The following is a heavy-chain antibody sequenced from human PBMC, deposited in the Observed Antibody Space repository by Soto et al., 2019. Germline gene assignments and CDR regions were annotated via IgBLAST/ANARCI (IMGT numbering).Heavy chain of an antibody. V-gene: IGHV4-30-2*01. Sequence: QLQLHMSGLGLVKPSQTLSLTCTVSGASITYGAYSWSWIRQTPGKGLEWIGYINHLETTFYNPSFERRLTMSIDRTKYQFSLNLKSMSAADRAVYFCARGGGFDSFDYWGQGILVTVSS. CDR3: ARGGGFDSFDY. J-gene: IGHJ4*02. CDR2: INHLETT. D-gene: IGHD3-10*01. CDR1: GASITYGAYS.